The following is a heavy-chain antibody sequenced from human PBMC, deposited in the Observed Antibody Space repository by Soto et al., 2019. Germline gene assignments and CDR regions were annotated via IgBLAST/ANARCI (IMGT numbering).Heavy chain of an antibody. J-gene: IGHJ6*02. CDR2: ISYDGSNK. V-gene: IGHV3-30-3*01. CDR3: ARDGRVVIELGYYYYGMDV. CDR1: GFTFSSYA. Sequence: QVQLVESGGGVVQPGRSLRLSCAASGFTFSSYAMHWVRQAPGKGLEWVAVISYDGSNKYYADSVKGRFTISRDNSKNTLYLQMNSLRAEDTAVYYCARDGRVVIELGYYYYGMDVWGQGTRVTVSS. D-gene: IGHD3-22*01.